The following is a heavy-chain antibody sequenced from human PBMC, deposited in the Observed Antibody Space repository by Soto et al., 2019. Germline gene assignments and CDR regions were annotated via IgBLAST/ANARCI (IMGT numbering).Heavy chain of an antibody. D-gene: IGHD6-13*01. Sequence: SETLSLTCTVSGGSISSSSYYWGWIRQPPGKGLEWIGYIYYSGSTNYNPSLKSRVTISVDTSKNQFSLKLSSVTAADTAVYYCARRSLQAAGRGNGNYFDYWGQGTLVTVSS. CDR1: GGSISSSSYY. J-gene: IGHJ4*02. CDR3: ARRSLQAAGRGNGNYFDY. CDR2: IYYSGST. V-gene: IGHV4-61*05.